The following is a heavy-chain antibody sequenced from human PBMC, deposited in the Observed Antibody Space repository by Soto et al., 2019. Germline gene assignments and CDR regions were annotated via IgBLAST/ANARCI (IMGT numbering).Heavy chain of an antibody. Sequence: QITLKESGPTLVKPTQTLTPTCTFSGFSLKTTGVAVGWIRQPPGKALEWLALIYWDDDKRYSPSLKKRLTITKDTSENQVVLTVSDLDPVDTATYYCAHTFGYSGSWYFEDYFDYWGQGTLVTVSS. V-gene: IGHV2-5*02. CDR2: IYWDDDK. D-gene: IGHD6-13*01. CDR3: AHTFGYSGSWYFEDYFDY. CDR1: GFSLKTTGVA. J-gene: IGHJ4*02.